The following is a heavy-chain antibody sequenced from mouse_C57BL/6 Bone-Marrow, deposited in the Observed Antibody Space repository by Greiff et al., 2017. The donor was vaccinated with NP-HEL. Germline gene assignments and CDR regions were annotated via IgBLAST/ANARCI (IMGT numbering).Heavy chain of an antibody. V-gene: IGHV1-9*01. CDR2: ILPGSGST. CDR3: ANPRNITTVVDYWYFDV. D-gene: IGHD1-1*01. J-gene: IGHJ1*03. Sequence: QVQLKQSGAELMKPGASVKLSCKATGYTFTGYWIEWVKQRPGHGLEWIGEILPGSGSTNYNEKFKGKATFTADTSSNTAYMRLSSLTTEDSAIYYCANPRNITTVVDYWYFDVWGTGTTVTVSS. CDR1: GYTFTGYW.